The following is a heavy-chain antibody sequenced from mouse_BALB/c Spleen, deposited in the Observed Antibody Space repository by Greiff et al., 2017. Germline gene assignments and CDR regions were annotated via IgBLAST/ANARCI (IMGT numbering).Heavy chain of an antibody. CDR1: GYTFTSYG. J-gene: IGHJ1*03. D-gene: IGHD1-1*01. Sequence: QVQLQQSGAELARPGASVKLSCKASGYTFTSYGISWVKQRTGQGLEWIGEIYPRSGNTYYNEKFKGKATLTADKSSSTAYMELRSLTSEDSAVYFCARYYYGSSTLDVWGTGTTVTVSS. V-gene: IGHV1-81*01. CDR3: ARYYYGSSTLDV. CDR2: IYPRSGNT.